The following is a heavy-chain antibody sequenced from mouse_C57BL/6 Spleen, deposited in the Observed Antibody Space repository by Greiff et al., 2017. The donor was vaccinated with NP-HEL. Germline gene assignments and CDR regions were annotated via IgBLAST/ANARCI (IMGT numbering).Heavy chain of an antibody. D-gene: IGHD2-2*01. CDR1: GYTFTSYW. CDR2: IDPSDNGN. V-gene: IGHV1-52*01. Sequence: VQLQQPGAELVRPGSSVKLSCKASGYTFTSYWMHWVKQRPIQGLEWIGNIDPSDNGNPYNQQSKDKATWTVYKSFSTAYMQHSSLTSEDAAVYYCARGGYHWYFDVWGTGTTVTVSS. J-gene: IGHJ1*03. CDR3: ARGGYHWYFDV.